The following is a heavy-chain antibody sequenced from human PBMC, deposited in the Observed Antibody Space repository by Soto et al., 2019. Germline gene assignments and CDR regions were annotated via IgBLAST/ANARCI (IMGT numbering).Heavy chain of an antibody. V-gene: IGHV4-34*01. J-gene: IGHJ6*03. D-gene: IGHD3-3*01. Sequence: QVQLQQGGAGLLKPSDTLSLTCGVYGGSFSGYYWNWIRQPPRKGLELIGEIDRSGSSNFSPFLKSRVTISVDTSQDHFSLTLYSMTAADTPVYFCARGQGVPITVPANDFWRLGRYYYMDVWGKGTPVSVSS. CDR1: GGSFSGYY. CDR3: ARGQGVPITVPANDFWRLGRYYYMDV. CDR2: IDRSGSS.